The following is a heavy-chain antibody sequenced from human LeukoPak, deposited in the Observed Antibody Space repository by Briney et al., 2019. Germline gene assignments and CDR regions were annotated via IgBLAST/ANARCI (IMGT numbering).Heavy chain of an antibody. V-gene: IGHV4-34*01. Sequence: SETLSLTCAVYGGSFSGYYWSWIRQPPGKGLEWIGEINHSGSTNYNPSLKSRVAISVDTSKNQFSLKLSSVTAADTAVYYCARGPDYYGSGSYYKRKGYFDYWGQGTLVTVSS. CDR1: GGSFSGYY. J-gene: IGHJ4*02. D-gene: IGHD3-10*01. CDR3: ARGPDYYGSGSYYKRKGYFDY. CDR2: INHSGST.